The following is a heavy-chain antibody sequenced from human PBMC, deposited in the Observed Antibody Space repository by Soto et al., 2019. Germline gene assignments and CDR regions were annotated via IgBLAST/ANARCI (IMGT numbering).Heavy chain of an antibody. J-gene: IGHJ4*02. CDR2: IYYSGNT. CDR1: GGSISSGGSY. CDR3: VRYCSTTKCPFDY. D-gene: IGHD2-2*01. Sequence: QVQLQESGPGLVKPSQTLSLTCTVSGGSISSGGSYWGWIRQSPGKGLEWIGYIYYSGNTILNPSLSSRVTLSVDTSKNQFSLNLSSVTAADTAVYYCVRYCSTTKCPFDYWGQGTLVTVSS. V-gene: IGHV4-30-4*01.